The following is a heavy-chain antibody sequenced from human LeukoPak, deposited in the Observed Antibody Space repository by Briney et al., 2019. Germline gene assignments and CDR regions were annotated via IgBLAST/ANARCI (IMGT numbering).Heavy chain of an antibody. V-gene: IGHV3-21*01. Sequence: GGSLRLSCAASGFTFSSYSMNWVRQAPGKGLEWVSSISSSSSYIYYADSVKGRFTISRDNAKNSLYLQMNSLRAEDTAVYYCAREKVWREGVTTVTGWGQGTLVTVSS. D-gene: IGHD4-17*01. J-gene: IGHJ4*02. CDR3: AREKVWREGVTTVTG. CDR2: ISSSSSYI. CDR1: GFTFSSYS.